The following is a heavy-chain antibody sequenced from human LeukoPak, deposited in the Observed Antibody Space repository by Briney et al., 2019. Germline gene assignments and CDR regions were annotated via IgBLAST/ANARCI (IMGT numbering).Heavy chain of an antibody. V-gene: IGHV5-51*01. D-gene: IGHD3-22*01. Sequence: GESLKISCKGSGYSFTSYWIGWVRQMPGKRLEWVGISYAGYSDARDSPSFQGQMTVSADQSISTAYLQSSSREASHTAMWYCARHQVYDSSGYHPLGAFDIWGQGTMVTVSS. CDR2: SYAGYSDA. CDR1: GYSFTSYW. CDR3: ARHQVYDSSGYHPLGAFDI. J-gene: IGHJ3*02.